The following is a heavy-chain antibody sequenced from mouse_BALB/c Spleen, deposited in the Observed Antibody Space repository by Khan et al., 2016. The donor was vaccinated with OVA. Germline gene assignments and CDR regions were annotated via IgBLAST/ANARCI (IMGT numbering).Heavy chain of an antibody. CDR1: GYTFTTYT. V-gene: IGHV1-4*01. Sequence: VQLVESGAELARPGASVKMSCKASGYTFTTYTMHWVKQRPGQGLECIGYINPSNGYTNYNQKFKDKSTLTADKSSSTAYMQLSSLTSDYSAVYYCAREGAYYRSDGWFSYWGQGTLVTVSA. CDR3: AREGAYYRSDGWFSY. CDR2: INPSNGYT. J-gene: IGHJ3*01. D-gene: IGHD2-14*01.